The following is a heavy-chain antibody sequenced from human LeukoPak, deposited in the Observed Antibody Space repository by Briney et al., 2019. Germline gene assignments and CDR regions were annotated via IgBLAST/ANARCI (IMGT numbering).Heavy chain of an antibody. CDR1: GFTFSSYA. Sequence: GSLRLSCAASGFTFSSYAMSWVRQAPGKGLEWVSAISGSGGSTYYADSVKCRFTISRDNSKNTLYLQMNSLRAEDTAVYYCAKSPYSSPTYYFDYWGPGTLVTVSS. D-gene: IGHD6-13*01. V-gene: IGHV3-23*01. CDR2: ISGSGGST. CDR3: AKSPYSSPTYYFDY. J-gene: IGHJ4*02.